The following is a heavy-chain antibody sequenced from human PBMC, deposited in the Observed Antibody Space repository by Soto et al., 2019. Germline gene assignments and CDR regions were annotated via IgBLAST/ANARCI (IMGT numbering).Heavy chain of an antibody. CDR2: IYHSGST. D-gene: IGHD3-3*01. CDR3: ARGPPFGR. J-gene: IGHJ4*02. Sequence: QLQVQESGSGLVKPSQPLSLTCAVSGGSISSGGYSWTWIRQPPGKGLEWIGYIYHSGSTYYNPSLKSRVTISVDRSKNQFSLKLSSVTAADTAVYYCARGPPFGRWGQVTLVTVSS. V-gene: IGHV4-30-2*01. CDR1: GGSISSGGYS.